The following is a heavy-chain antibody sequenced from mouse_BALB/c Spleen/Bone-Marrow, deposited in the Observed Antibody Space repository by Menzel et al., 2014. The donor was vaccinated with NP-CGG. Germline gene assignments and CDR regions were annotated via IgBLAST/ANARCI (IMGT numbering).Heavy chain of an antibody. CDR2: ISSGGSYT. CDR3: ARRRDYDYFDY. D-gene: IGHD2-4*01. Sequence: VQLKESGGDLVKPGGSLKLSCAASGFTFSSYGMSWVRQIPDKRLEWVVTISSGGSYTFYPDSVKGRFTISRDNAKNTLNLQMTSLKSEDTAMYYCARRRDYDYFDYWGQGTTLTVSS. CDR1: GFTFSSYG. J-gene: IGHJ2*01. V-gene: IGHV5-6*01.